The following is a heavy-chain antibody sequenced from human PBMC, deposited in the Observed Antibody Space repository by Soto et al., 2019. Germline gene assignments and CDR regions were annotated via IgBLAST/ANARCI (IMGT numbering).Heavy chain of an antibody. Sequence: GGSLRLSCAASGFTFNTYAMSWVRQAPGKGLEWVSAISDSGGRTYYADSVKGRFTISRDNSKNTLYLQMNSLRAEDTAVYFCAKELVDSGWTYFDYWGQGTLVTVSS. V-gene: IGHV3-23*01. D-gene: IGHD6-19*01. J-gene: IGHJ4*02. CDR1: GFTFNTYA. CDR3: AKELVDSGWTYFDY. CDR2: ISDSGGRT.